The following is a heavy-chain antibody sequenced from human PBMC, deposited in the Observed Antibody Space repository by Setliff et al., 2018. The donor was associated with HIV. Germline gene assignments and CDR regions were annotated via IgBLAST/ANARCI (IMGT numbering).Heavy chain of an antibody. J-gene: IGHJ4*02. V-gene: IGHV4-4*07. CDR1: GGSISSYY. Sequence: KASETLSLTCTVSGGSISSYYCSWIRQPAGKGLEWIGRIYTSGSTNYNPSLKSRVTMSVDTSKNQFSLKLSSVTAADTAVYYCARDGFWSGYIDYWGQGTLVTVSS. CDR2: IYTSGST. CDR3: ARDGFWSGYIDY. D-gene: IGHD3-3*01.